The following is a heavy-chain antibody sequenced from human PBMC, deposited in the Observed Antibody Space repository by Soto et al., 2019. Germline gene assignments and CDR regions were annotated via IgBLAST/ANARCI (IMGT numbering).Heavy chain of an antibody. D-gene: IGHD3-22*01. J-gene: IGHJ6*02. CDR2: INPKSGGT. Sequence: ASVKVSCKASGYTFTDYYIHWVRQAPGQGLEWMGWINPKSGGTNYAQSLKGWVTLTRDTSISTAYMELSRLRSDETAVYYCARDLFTMLIVGPTSNYGMDVWGQGTTVTVSS. V-gene: IGHV1-2*04. CDR3: ARDLFTMLIVGPTSNYGMDV. CDR1: GYTFTDYY.